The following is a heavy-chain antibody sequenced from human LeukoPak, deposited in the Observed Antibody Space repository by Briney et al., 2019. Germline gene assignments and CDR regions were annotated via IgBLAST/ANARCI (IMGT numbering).Heavy chain of an antibody. D-gene: IGHD2-21*02. V-gene: IGHV1-2*02. CDR2: INPNSGGT. Sequence: ASVKVSCKASGYTFTNYYIHWVRQAPGQGLEWMGWINPNSGGTNYAQKFQGRVTMTRDTSISTAYMELSRLSSDDTAIYYCAGPVVTVWFDPWGQGTLVTVSS. CDR1: GYTFTNYY. CDR3: AGPVVTVWFDP. J-gene: IGHJ5*02.